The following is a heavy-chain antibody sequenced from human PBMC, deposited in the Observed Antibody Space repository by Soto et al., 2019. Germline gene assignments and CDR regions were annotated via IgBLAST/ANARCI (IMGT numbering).Heavy chain of an antibody. V-gene: IGHV4-30-4*01. CDR1: GGSISSGDYY. CDR3: ARVSGHNTGYYSVYFMDV. J-gene: IGHJ6*02. Sequence: SETLSLSCNVSGGSISSGDYYWTWIRQSPGSGLEWIGYIYYTGSTFYSPSLNSRVTISLDTSENHFSLDMNSVTAADTAVYFCARVSGHNTGYYSVYFMDVWGQGTTVT. D-gene: IGHD5-18*01. CDR2: IYYTGST.